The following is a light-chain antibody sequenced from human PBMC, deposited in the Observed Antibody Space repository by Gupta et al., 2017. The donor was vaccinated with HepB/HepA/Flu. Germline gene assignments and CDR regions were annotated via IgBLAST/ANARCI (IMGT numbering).Light chain of an antibody. J-gene: IGKJ1*01. CDR2: RAS. Sequence: DIVMTQSPDSLAVSLGERATITCKSSKSVLKTSNNKNHVTWYQQQPGQPPKLLIYRASTREAVVPDRIGGSGSGADFTLTISSLQAAYVAVYYCHQYDSGRSFGQGTKVEIK. V-gene: IGKV4-1*01. CDR3: HQYDSGRS. CDR1: KSVLKTSNNKNH.